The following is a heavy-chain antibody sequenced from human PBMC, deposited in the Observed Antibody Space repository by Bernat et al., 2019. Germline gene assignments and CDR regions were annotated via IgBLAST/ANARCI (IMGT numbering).Heavy chain of an antibody. CDR1: GFTFSSYG. J-gene: IGHJ4*02. CDR3: AKPKHYYDSSGVFDY. V-gene: IGHV3-30*02. Sequence: QVQLVESGGGVVQPGGSLRLSCAASGFTFSSYGMHWVRQAPGKGLEWVAFIRYDGSNKYYADFVKGRFTISRDNSKNTLYLQMNSLRAEDTAVYYCAKPKHYYDSSGVFDYWGQGTLVTVSS. D-gene: IGHD3-22*01. CDR2: IRYDGSNK.